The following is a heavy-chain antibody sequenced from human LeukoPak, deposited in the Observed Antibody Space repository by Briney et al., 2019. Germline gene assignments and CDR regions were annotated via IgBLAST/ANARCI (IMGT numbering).Heavy chain of an antibody. D-gene: IGHD5-12*01. CDR2: ISAYNGNT. Sequence: ASVKVSCKASGYTFTSYGISWVRQAPGQGLEWMGWISAYNGNTNYAQKLQGRVTMTTDTSTSTAYMELRSLRSDDTAVYYCARDLLAMIPSFSAEYWGQGTLVTVSS. V-gene: IGHV1-18*01. J-gene: IGHJ4*02. CDR3: ARDLLAMIPSFSAEY. CDR1: GYTFTSYG.